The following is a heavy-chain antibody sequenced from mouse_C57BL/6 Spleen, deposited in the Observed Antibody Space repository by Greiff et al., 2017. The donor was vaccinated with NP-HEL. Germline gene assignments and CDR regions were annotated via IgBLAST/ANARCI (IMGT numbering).Heavy chain of an antibody. J-gene: IGHJ1*03. CDR1: GYTFTSYW. CDR2: IHPNSGST. CDR3: ARGNYGYGWYFDV. V-gene: IGHV1-64*01. Sequence: VQLQQPGAELVKPGASVKLSCKASGYTFTSYWMHWVKQRPGQGLEWIGMIHPNSGSTNYNEKFKSKATLTVDKSSSTAYMQLSSLTSEDSAVYYCARGNYGYGWYFDVWGTGTTVTVSS. D-gene: IGHD2-2*01.